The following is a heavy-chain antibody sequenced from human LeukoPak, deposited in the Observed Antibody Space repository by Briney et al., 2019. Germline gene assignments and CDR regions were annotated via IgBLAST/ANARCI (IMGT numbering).Heavy chain of an antibody. D-gene: IGHD6-19*01. Sequence: SETLSLTCTVSGGSISSYYWSWIRQPPGKGLEWIGSIYYSGSTYYNPSLKSRVTISVDTSKNQFSLKLSSVTAADTAVYYCARHPGSVAGYVDYWGQGTLVTVSS. CDR1: GGSISSYY. CDR3: ARHPGSVAGYVDY. CDR2: IYYSGST. J-gene: IGHJ4*02. V-gene: IGHV4-59*05.